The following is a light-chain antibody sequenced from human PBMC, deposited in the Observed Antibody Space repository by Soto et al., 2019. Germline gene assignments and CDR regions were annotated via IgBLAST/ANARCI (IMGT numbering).Light chain of an antibody. CDR2: DAS. CDR1: QSVSSY. J-gene: IGKJ1*01. CDR3: QQRSNWWT. V-gene: IGKV3-11*01. Sequence: EIVLTQSPATLSFSPGEIATLSCRASQSVSSYLAWYQQKPGQAPRLLIYDASNRATGIPARFSGSGSGTDFTLTISSLEPEDFAVYYCQQRSNWWTFGQGTKVDIK.